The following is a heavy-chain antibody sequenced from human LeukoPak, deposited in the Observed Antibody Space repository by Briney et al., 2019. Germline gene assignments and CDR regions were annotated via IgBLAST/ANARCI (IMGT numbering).Heavy chain of an antibody. Sequence: KASETLSLTCTVSRDSINSDYWSWIRQPPGKGLEWIGCIYYSGATNYNPSLQSRVSISIDTSKKQFSLKLTSVTAADTAVYYCARHQLRGFLDDNWGQGTLVTVSS. CDR1: RDSINSDY. CDR2: IYYSGAT. V-gene: IGHV4-59*08. CDR3: ARHQLRGFLDDN. J-gene: IGHJ4*02. D-gene: IGHD3-10*01.